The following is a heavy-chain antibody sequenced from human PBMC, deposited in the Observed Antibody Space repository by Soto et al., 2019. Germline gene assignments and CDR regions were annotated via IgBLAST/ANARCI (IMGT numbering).Heavy chain of an antibody. V-gene: IGHV3-74*01. Sequence: PGGSLRLSCAASGFIFKMYWMHWVRQSQGKGLVWISRIYNDGTYSDYAASVRGRFTISRDNVNDTLYLQMNNLRAEDSGLYYCTRGPRPISTGTGAYWGQGTQVTVSS. CDR3: TRGPRPISTGTGAY. CDR1: GFIFKMYW. J-gene: IGHJ4*02. CDR2: IYNDGTYS. D-gene: IGHD3-10*01.